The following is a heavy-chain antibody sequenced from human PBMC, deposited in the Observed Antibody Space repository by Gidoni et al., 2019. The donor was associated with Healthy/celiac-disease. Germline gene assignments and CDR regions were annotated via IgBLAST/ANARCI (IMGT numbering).Heavy chain of an antibody. J-gene: IGHJ4*02. CDR2: ISSSGSTI. CDR3: ARDPDFWSGYYGVGDY. V-gene: IGHV3-11*01. D-gene: IGHD3-3*01. CDR1: GFTFRDYY. Sequence: QVQLVESGGGLVKPGGSLRLSCAASGFTFRDYYMSWIRPAPGTVLEWVSYISSSGSTIYYADSVKGRFTISRDHAKNSLYLQMNSLRAEDTGVYYCARDPDFWSGYYGVGDYWGQGTLVTVSS.